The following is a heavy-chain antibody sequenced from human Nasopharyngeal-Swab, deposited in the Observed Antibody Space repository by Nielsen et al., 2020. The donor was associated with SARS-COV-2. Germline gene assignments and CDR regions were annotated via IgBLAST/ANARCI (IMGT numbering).Heavy chain of an antibody. V-gene: IGHV3-7*01. CDR3: ARDWSRAFDV. J-gene: IGHJ3*01. CDR2: IKPDGSEK. Sequence: GGSLRLSCAASGFTFSSLWMSWVREVPGKGLEGVADIKPDGSEKVYVDSVKGRFTISRDNAKNSMSLQMNSLRVEDTAVYYCARDWSRAFDVWGQGTMVTVSS. CDR1: GFTFSSLW.